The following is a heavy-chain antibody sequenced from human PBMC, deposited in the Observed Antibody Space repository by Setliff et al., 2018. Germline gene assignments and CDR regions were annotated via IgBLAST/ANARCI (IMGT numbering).Heavy chain of an antibody. J-gene: IGHJ4*02. V-gene: IGHV4-34*12. CDR2: IIHSGST. CDR3: ARSFSRREKFLLDY. CDR1: GGSISSGYI. Sequence: SETLFLTCTVSGGSISSGYIWSWIRQPPGKRLEWVGEIIHSGSTNYNPSLKSRVTISMDTSKNQFSLKVSSVTAADTAVYYCARSFSRREKFLLDYWGQGALVTVSS.